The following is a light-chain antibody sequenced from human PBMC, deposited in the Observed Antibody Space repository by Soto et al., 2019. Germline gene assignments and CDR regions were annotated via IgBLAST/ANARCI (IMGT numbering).Light chain of an antibody. CDR1: SSDIGAYNY. CDR2: EVS. Sequence: QSALTQPPSASGSPGQSVTISCTGTSSDIGAYNYVSWYQQHPGKAPKLMIHEVSKRPSGVPDRFSGSKSGNTASLTVSGLQGEDEADYDCSSYAGSNDRRVFGGGTKVTVL. V-gene: IGLV2-8*01. J-gene: IGLJ3*02. CDR3: SSYAGSNDRRV.